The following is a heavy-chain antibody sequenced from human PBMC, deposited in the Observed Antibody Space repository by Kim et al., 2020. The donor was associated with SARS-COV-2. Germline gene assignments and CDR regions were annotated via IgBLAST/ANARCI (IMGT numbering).Heavy chain of an antibody. CDR1: GFTVSSNY. CDR3: ARAPYCRSTTCPYWYFDL. D-gene: IGHD2-2*01. CDR2: IYSGGNT. V-gene: IGHV3-53*01. J-gene: IGHJ2*01. Sequence: GGSLRLSCAASGFTVSSNYMSWVRQAPGKGLEWVSVIYSGGNTYYADSVQGRFTISRDNSKNTLYLQMNSLRADDTAVYYCARAPYCRSTTCPYWYFDL.